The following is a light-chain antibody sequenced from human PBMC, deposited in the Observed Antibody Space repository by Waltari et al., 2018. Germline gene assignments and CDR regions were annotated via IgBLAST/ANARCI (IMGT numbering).Light chain of an antibody. Sequence: EIVMTQSPESLAVSLGERATIHCKSSQTILYNSNNNNYLAWYQQKPGQPPRLLIYWASSRDSGVPDRFSGSGSGTDFTLTISSLQAEDVAVYYCQQYFDNPRTFGQGTRLEIK. CDR3: QQYFDNPRT. CDR1: QTILYNSNNNNY. V-gene: IGKV4-1*01. CDR2: WAS. J-gene: IGKJ2*01.